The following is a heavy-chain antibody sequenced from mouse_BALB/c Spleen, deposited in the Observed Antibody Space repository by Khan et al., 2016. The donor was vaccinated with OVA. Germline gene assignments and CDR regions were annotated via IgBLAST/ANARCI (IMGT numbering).Heavy chain of an antibody. CDR2: INTYTGEP. CDR3: ARGASYWYFDV. Sequence: QIQLVQSGPELKKPGETVKISCKASGYTFTNYGMNWVKQAPGKGLKWMGWINTYTGEPTYTGDFKGRFAFSLETSASTAYLQINNLKNEDWATYFCARGASYWYFDVWGAGTTVTVSS. V-gene: IGHV9-1*02. J-gene: IGHJ1*01. CDR1: GYTFTNYG.